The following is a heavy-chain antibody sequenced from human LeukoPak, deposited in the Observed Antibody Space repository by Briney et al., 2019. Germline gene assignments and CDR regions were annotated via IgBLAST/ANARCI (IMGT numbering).Heavy chain of an antibody. D-gene: IGHD6-25*01. Sequence: GGSLRLSCAASGFTFSTYWMHWVRQAPGKGLVWVARINSDGSSTNYADSVKGRFSISRDNAKNTLYLQMNSLGAEDTAVYYCTRSSESGYDYWGQGTLVTVSS. CDR2: INSDGSST. J-gene: IGHJ4*02. CDR1: GFTFSTYW. V-gene: IGHV3-74*01. CDR3: TRSSESGYDY.